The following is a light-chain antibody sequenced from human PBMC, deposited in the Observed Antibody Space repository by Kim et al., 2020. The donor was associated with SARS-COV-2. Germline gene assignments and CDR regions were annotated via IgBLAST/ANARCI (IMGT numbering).Light chain of an antibody. Sequence: QSITISCTATSSDIGSYNLVSWYQQHPGKAPILMIYEVTKRPSGVSNRFSGSKSGNTASLTISGLQAEDEADYYCCSYAGSSTYVFGTGTKVTVL. CDR1: SSDIGSYNL. CDR3: CSYAGSSTYV. J-gene: IGLJ1*01. CDR2: EVT. V-gene: IGLV2-23*02.